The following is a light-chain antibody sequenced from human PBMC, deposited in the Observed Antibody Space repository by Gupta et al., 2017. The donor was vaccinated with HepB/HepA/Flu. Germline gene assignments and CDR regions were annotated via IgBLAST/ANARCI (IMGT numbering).Light chain of an antibody. CDR1: QSVSSSY. CDR2: GAS. CDR3: QQYGSSPPCS. V-gene: IGKV3-20*01. J-gene: IGKJ2*04. Sequence: EIVLTQSPGTLSLSPGERATLSCRASQSVSSSYLAWYQQKPGQAPRLLIYGASSRATGIPDRFSGSGSGTDFTLTISRLEPEDFAVYYCQQYGSSPPCSFGQGTXLEIK.